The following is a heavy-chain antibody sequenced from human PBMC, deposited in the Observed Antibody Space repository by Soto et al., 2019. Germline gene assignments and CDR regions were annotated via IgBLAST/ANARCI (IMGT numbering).Heavy chain of an antibody. CDR3: ARELTYSSSWYYYYYGMDV. D-gene: IGHD6-13*01. V-gene: IGHV3-21*01. J-gene: IGHJ6*02. Sequence: EVQLVESGGGLVKPGGSLRLSCAASGFTFSSYSMNWVRQAPGKGLEWVSSISSSSSYIYYADSVKGRFTISRDNDKHSLYLQMNSLRAEDTAVYYCARELTYSSSWYYYYYGMDVWGQGTTVTVSS. CDR1: GFTFSSYS. CDR2: ISSSSSYI.